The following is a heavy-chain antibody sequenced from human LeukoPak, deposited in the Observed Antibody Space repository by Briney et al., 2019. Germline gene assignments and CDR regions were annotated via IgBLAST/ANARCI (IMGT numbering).Heavy chain of an antibody. V-gene: IGHV4-39*01. Sequence: SETLSLTCTDSGGSISSSSYYWGWIRQPPGKGLEWIGDINYSGSTYYNRSLKSRVTISVDTSKNQFSLRLSSVTAADTAVYFCARCTSGQQLVPHYYYMDVWGKGTTVTVSS. CDR3: ARCTSGQQLVPHYYYMDV. CDR1: GGSISSSSYY. J-gene: IGHJ6*03. CDR2: INYSGST. D-gene: IGHD6-13*01.